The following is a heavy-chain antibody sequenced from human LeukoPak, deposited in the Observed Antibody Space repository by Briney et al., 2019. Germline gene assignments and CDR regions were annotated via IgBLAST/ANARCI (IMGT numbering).Heavy chain of an antibody. J-gene: IGHJ3*02. CDR1: GFTFSSYW. CDR3: ARDLPGYSSSWYRSDDAFDI. V-gene: IGHV3-7*01. Sequence: GGSLRLPCAASGFTFSSYWMTWVRHLPGKGLEWVAKIKQDGSEKYYVDSVKGRFTISRDNTRDSLYLQMNSLRAEDTAVYYCARDLPGYSSSWYRSDDAFDIWGQGTMVTVSS. D-gene: IGHD6-13*01. CDR2: IKQDGSEK.